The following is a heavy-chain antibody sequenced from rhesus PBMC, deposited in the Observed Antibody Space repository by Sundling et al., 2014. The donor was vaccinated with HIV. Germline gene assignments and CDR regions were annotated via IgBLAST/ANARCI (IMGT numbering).Heavy chain of an antibody. Sequence: QLQLQESGPGLVKPSETLSVTCAVSGGSISSNYWSWIRQAPGKGLEWIGYIHGRDSNTDYNPSLKSRVTLSVDTSKSQLSLKLTSVTAADTAVYYCVREKYSTSCFDYWGQGVLVTVSS. CDR2: IHGRDSNT. V-gene: IGHV4-169*02. D-gene: IGHD6-43*01. J-gene: IGHJ4*01. CDR1: GGSISSNY. CDR3: VREKYSTSCFDY.